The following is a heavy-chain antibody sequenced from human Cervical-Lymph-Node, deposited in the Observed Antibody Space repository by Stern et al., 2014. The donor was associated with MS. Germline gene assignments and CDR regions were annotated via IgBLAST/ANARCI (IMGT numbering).Heavy chain of an antibody. CDR2: ISGSGDRT. CDR3: AKEGIAVASFDY. CDR1: GFTFSIYA. V-gene: IGHV3-23*01. D-gene: IGHD6-19*01. J-gene: IGHJ4*02. Sequence: EVQLLESGGGLVQPGGSLRLSCAASGFTFSIYAMSWVRQAPGKGLEWVSAISGSGDRTYYADSVKGRFTISRDNSKNTLYLQMNSLRAEDTAVYYCAKEGIAVASFDYWGREPWSPSPQ.